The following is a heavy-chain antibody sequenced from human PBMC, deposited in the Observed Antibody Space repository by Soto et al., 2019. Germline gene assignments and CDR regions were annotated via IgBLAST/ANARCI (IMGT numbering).Heavy chain of an antibody. CDR3: ARLFDTSGWYDY. Sequence: ESLKISCKGSGDSFTSYWIGWVRQMPGKGLERMGIIYPGDSDTRYSPSFQGQVTISADKSITTTYLQWSSLKASDTAIYYCARLFDTSGWYDYWGQGTLVTVSS. CDR2: IYPGDSDT. V-gene: IGHV5-51*01. J-gene: IGHJ4*02. D-gene: IGHD6-19*01. CDR1: GDSFTSYW.